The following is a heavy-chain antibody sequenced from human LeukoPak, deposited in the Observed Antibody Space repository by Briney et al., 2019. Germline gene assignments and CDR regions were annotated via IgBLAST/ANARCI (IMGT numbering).Heavy chain of an antibody. CDR3: AKGPAMIVVVTPFDY. CDR2: ISGSGGST. D-gene: IGHD3-22*01. Sequence: GRSLRLSCAASGFTFDDYAMSWVRQAPGKGLEWVSAISGSGGSTYYADSVKGRFTISRDNSKNTLYLQMNSLRAEDTAVYYCAKGPAMIVVVTPFDYWGQGTLVTVSS. V-gene: IGHV3-23*01. CDR1: GFTFDDYA. J-gene: IGHJ4*02.